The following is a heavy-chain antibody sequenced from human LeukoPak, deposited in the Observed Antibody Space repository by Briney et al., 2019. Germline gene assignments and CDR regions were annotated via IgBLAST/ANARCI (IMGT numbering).Heavy chain of an antibody. Sequence: PSETLSLTCTVSGGSISSSTNYWGWIRQPPGKGLEWSGSIYYSGSTYYNPSLKSRVTISVDTSKNQFSLKVSSVSAADTAVYYCARRIWGARDYFDYWGQGTRVTVSS. D-gene: IGHD7-27*01. CDR1: GGSISSSTNY. J-gene: IGHJ4*02. CDR3: ARRIWGARDYFDY. CDR2: IYYSGST. V-gene: IGHV4-39*07.